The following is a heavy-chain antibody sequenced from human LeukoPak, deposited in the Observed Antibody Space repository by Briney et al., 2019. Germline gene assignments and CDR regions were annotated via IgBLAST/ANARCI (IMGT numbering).Heavy chain of an antibody. CDR1: GGSFSGYY. CDR3: ARATYYYDSSGYYPLNWFDP. CDR2: INRSGST. D-gene: IGHD3-22*01. J-gene: IGHJ5*02. Sequence: SETLSLTCAVYGGSFSGYYWSWIRQPPGKGLEWIGEINRSGSTNYNPSLKSRVTISVDTSKNQFSLKLSSVTAADTAVYYCARATYYYDSSGYYPLNWFDPWGQGTLVTVSS. V-gene: IGHV4-34*01.